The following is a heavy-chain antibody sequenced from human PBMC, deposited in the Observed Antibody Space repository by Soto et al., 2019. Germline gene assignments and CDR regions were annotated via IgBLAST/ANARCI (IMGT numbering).Heavy chain of an antibody. J-gene: IGHJ5*01. CDR2: ISGSGSST. CDR1: GFTFSTYA. CDR3: AKDLPGDLLPTCFDS. D-gene: IGHD1-26*01. Sequence: EVQLLESGGGLVQPGGSLRLSCAASGFTFSTYAMSWVRQAPGKGLEWVSAISGSGSSTYYADSVKGRFTISRDNSKDMRYLQMTSLRAEDTAVYYCAKDLPGDLLPTCFDSWGQGTLVTVSS. V-gene: IGHV3-23*01.